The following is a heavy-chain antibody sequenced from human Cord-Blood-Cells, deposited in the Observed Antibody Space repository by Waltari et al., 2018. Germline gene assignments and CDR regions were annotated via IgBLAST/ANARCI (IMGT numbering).Heavy chain of an antibody. V-gene: IGHV2-26*01. CDR3: ARISYYDFWSGYYAFDI. Sequence: QVTLKESGPVLVKPTETLTLTCTVSVFSLSNARMGVRCIRQPPWKALECLAHIFSNDEKSYSTSLKSRLTISKETPKSQVVLNMTNMDPVDTATYYCARISYYDFWSGYYAFDIWGQGTMVTVSS. D-gene: IGHD3-3*01. CDR1: VFSLSNARMG. CDR2: IFSNDEK. J-gene: IGHJ3*02.